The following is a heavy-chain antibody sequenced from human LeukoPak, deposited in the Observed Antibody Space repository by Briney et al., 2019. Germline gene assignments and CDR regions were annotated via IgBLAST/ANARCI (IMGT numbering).Heavy chain of an antibody. D-gene: IGHD2-2*01. CDR2: INAGNGNT. J-gene: IGHJ3*02. Sequence: ASVKVSCKASGYTFTSFPMHWVRQAPGQRLEWMGWINAGNGNTKYSQKFQGRVTITRDTSASTAYMELSSLRSEDTAVYYCARDPLGGYCSSTSCYGAFDIWGQGTMVTVSS. CDR1: GYTFTSFP. CDR3: ARDPLGGYCSSTSCYGAFDI. V-gene: IGHV1-3*01.